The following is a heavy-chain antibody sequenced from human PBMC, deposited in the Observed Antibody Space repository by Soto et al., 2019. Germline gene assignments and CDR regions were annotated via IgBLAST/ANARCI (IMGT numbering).Heavy chain of an antibody. D-gene: IGHD3-3*02. J-gene: IGHJ4*02. CDR3: ARLPSRHLVDS. V-gene: IGHV4-38-2*01. CDR1: GYLISSGYY. CDR2: IDYSGRT. Sequence: SETLSLTCYVSGYLISSGYYWGWVRQTPGKGLEWLGSIDYSGRTYKNPSLKSRVTVSVDTSKNQFSLNLRSVNAADTAVYYCARLPSRHLVDSWGQGTLVTVSS.